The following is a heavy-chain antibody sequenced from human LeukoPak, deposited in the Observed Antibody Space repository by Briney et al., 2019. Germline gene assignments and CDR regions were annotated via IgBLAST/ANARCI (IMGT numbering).Heavy chain of an antibody. CDR2: INPSGGST. CDR3: ARDWGGDIVVVPAATESTGFDP. J-gene: IGHJ5*02. D-gene: IGHD2-2*01. Sequence: ASVKVSCKASGYTFTSYYMHWVLQAPGQGLEWMGIINPSGGSTSYAQKFQGRVTMTRDTSTSTVYMELSSLRSEDTAVYYCARDWGGDIVVVPAATESTGFDPWGQGTLVTVSS. V-gene: IGHV1-46*03. CDR1: GYTFTSYY.